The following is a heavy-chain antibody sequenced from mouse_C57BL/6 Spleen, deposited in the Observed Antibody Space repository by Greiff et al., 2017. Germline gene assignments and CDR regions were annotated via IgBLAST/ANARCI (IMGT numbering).Heavy chain of an antibody. CDR2: IDPETGGT. CDR3: TRYREYFDV. V-gene: IGHV1-15*01. CDR1: GYTFTDYE. D-gene: IGHD3-1*01. Sequence: VQVVESGAELVRPGASVTLSCKASGYTFTDYEMHWVKQTPVHGLEWIGAIDPETGGTAYNQKFKGKAILTADKSSSTAYMELRSLTSEDSAVYYCTRYREYFDVWGTGTTVTVSS. J-gene: IGHJ1*03.